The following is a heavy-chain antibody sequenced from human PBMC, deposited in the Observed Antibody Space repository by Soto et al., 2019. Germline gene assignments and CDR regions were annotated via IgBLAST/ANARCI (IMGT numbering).Heavy chain of an antibody. J-gene: IGHJ4*02. CDR2: SYYSGST. V-gene: IGHV4-59*01. CDR1: GASIRNYY. Sequence: QVHLQESGPGLVKPSETLSLTCTVSGASIRNYYWSWIRQPPGKGLEWIGFSYYSGSTNYNPSHNSRVTMSVDTSKNQFSLRLTSVTAADTAVYYCARDQNGSPHFDYWGQGILVTVSS. D-gene: IGHD1-26*01. CDR3: ARDQNGSPHFDY.